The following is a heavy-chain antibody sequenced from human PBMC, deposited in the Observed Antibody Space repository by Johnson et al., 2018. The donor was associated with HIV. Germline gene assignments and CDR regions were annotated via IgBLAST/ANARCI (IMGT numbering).Heavy chain of an antibody. V-gene: IGHV3-53*01. J-gene: IGHJ3*02. CDR2: VYSDGIT. CDR3: ASSRDGYKGDNAFDI. Sequence: VQLVESGGGLIQPGGSLRLSCAASGFIVSSNYMSWVRQAPGKGLAWVSVVYSDGITFYADSVKGRFTISRDKFKNTLYLQMNSLRAEDTALYYCASSRDGYKGDNAFDIWGQGTMVTVSS. CDR1: GFIVSSNY. D-gene: IGHD5-24*01.